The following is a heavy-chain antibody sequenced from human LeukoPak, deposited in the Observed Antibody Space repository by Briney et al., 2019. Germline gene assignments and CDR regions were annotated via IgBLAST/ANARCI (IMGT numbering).Heavy chain of an antibody. D-gene: IGHD3-22*01. CDR3: AGFYYDSSGYSGPDAFDI. Sequence: GGSLRLSCAASGFTFSSYEMNWVRQAAGKGLEWVSYISSSGSTIYYADSVKGRFTISRDNAKNSLYLQMNSLRAEDTAVYYCAGFYYDSSGYSGPDAFDIWGQGTMVTVSS. CDR1: GFTFSSYE. J-gene: IGHJ3*02. V-gene: IGHV3-48*03. CDR2: ISSSGSTI.